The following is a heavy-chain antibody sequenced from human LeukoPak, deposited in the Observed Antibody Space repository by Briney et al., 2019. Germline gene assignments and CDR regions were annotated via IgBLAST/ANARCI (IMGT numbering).Heavy chain of an antibody. CDR2: IIPIFGTA. V-gene: IGHV1-69*05. Sequence: SVKVSCKASGGTFSSYAISWVRQAPGQGLEWMGGIIPIFGTANYAQKFQGRVTMTRDMSTSTVYMELSSLRSEDTAVYYCARDLIMITFGGFSFDYWGQGTLVTVSS. J-gene: IGHJ4*02. CDR3: ARDLIMITFGGFSFDY. D-gene: IGHD3-16*01. CDR1: GGTFSSYA.